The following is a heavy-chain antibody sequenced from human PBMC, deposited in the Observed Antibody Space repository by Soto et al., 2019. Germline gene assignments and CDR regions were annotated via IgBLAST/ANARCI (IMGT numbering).Heavy chain of an antibody. D-gene: IGHD3-22*01. CDR1: GFTFSNYE. V-gene: IGHV3-48*03. Sequence: LRLSCAASGFTFSNYEMSWVRQAPGKGLEWISYISSTASHIYYADSVKGRVTISRDNAKNSLYLQMNSLRVEDTAVYYCARENYDISGYFLDYWGQGSLVTVSS. J-gene: IGHJ4*02. CDR2: ISSTASHI. CDR3: ARENYDISGYFLDY.